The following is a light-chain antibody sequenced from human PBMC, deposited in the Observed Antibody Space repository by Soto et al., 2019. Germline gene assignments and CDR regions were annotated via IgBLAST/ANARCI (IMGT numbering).Light chain of an antibody. Sequence: DIQMTQSPSTLSASVGDRVTITCRASQSISSWLAWYQQKPGKAPKLLIYKASSLESGVPSRFSGSGSGTELTLTISSLQPDDFATYYCQKYNSYSTFGQGTKVDIK. V-gene: IGKV1-5*03. J-gene: IGKJ1*01. CDR2: KAS. CDR3: QKYNSYST. CDR1: QSISSW.